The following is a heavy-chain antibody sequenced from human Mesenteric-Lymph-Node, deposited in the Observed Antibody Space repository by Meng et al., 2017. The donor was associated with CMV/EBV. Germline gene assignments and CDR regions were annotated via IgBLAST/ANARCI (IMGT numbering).Heavy chain of an antibody. J-gene: IGHJ4*02. CDR2: IIPIFGTA. V-gene: IGHV1-69*05. Sequence: SVKVSCKASGGTFSSYAISWVRQAPGQGLEWMGGIIPIFGTANYAQKFQGRVTITTDESTSTAYMELSSLRSDDTAVYFCARGLDYYDFWGQGTLVTVSS. CDR3: ARGLDYYDF. CDR1: GGTFSSYA.